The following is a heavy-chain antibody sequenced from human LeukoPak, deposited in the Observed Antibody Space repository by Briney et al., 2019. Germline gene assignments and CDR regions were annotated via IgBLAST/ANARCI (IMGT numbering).Heavy chain of an antibody. J-gene: IGHJ4*02. Sequence: GGSLRLSCAVSGITLSNYGMSWVRQAPGKGLEWVAGISDSGDITNYADSVKGRFTISRDNPKNTLYLQMNSLRAEDTAVYFCAKRGVVIRAVIIVGFHKEAYYFDYWGQGALVTVSS. CDR3: AKRGVVIRAVIIVGFHKEAYYFDY. V-gene: IGHV3-23*01. CDR2: ISDSGDIT. D-gene: IGHD3-10*01. CDR1: GITLSNYG.